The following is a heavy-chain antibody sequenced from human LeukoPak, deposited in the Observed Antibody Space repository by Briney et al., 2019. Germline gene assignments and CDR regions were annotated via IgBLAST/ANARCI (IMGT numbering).Heavy chain of an antibody. D-gene: IGHD3-10*01. CDR3: ARVGPIAAELWFGEECYGNFDY. V-gene: IGHV1-18*01. CDR2: ISGDNGNT. Sequence: EASVKVSCKASGYTFTSYDITWVRQAPGQGLEWMGWISGDNGNTNYAQKIQGRVTMTTDRSTSTAYMALRSLRSDDTAVYYCARVGPIAAELWFGEECYGNFDYWGQGTLVTVSS. CDR1: GYTFTSYD. J-gene: IGHJ4*02.